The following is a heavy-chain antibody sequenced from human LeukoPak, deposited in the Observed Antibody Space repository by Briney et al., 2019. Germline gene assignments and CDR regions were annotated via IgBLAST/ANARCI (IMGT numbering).Heavy chain of an antibody. J-gene: IGHJ4*02. CDR2: IWKDGSKK. CDR1: EFTFSDHW. V-gene: IGHV3-7*01. Sequence: GGSLRLSCAASEFTFSDHWMTWVRQAPGKGLEWVADIWKDGSKKNQVDSVKGRFTISRENAKNSLYLQMNSLRADDTAVYYCARGPAYGDRSDFLDYWGQGTLVTVSS. CDR3: ARGPAYGDRSDFLDY. D-gene: IGHD4/OR15-4a*01.